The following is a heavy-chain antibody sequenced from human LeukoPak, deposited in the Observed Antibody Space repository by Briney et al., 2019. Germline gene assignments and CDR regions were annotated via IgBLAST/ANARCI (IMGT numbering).Heavy chain of an antibody. J-gene: IGHJ5*02. V-gene: IGHV4-59*12. CDR2: IYYSGST. Sequence: SETLSLTCTVSGGSISSYYWSWIRQPPGKGLEWIGYIYYSGSTYYNPSLKSRVTISVDTSKNQFSLKLSSVTAADTAVYYCARDSQAGWFDPWGQGTLVTVSS. CDR3: ARDSQAGWFDP. CDR1: GGSISSYY.